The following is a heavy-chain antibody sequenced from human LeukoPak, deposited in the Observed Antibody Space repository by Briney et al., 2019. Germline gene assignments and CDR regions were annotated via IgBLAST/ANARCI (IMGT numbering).Heavy chain of an antibody. V-gene: IGHV1-8*01. Sequence: ASVKVSCKASEYTFTSYDINWVRQATGQGLEWMGWMNPNSGNTGYAQKFQGRVTMTRNTSISTAYMELSSLRSEDTAVYYCARGSPAAKKDYYYYYMDVWGKGTTVTVSS. CDR3: ARGSPAAKKDYYYYYMDV. D-gene: IGHD2-2*01. J-gene: IGHJ6*03. CDR2: MNPNSGNT. CDR1: EYTFTSYD.